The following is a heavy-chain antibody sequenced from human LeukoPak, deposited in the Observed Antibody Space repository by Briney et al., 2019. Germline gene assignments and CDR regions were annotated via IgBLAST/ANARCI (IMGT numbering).Heavy chain of an antibody. J-gene: IGHJ6*03. V-gene: IGHV3-21*01. CDR1: GFTFSSYS. CDR2: ISSSSTYI. CDR3: ARPSGNYYYMDV. Sequence: GGSLRLSCAVSGFTFSSYSMNWVRQAPGKGLEWVSFISSSSTYIYYADPVKGRFTISRDNAKNSLYLQMNSLRAEDTAVYYCARPSGNYYYMDVWGKGTTVTVSS. D-gene: IGHD1-14*01.